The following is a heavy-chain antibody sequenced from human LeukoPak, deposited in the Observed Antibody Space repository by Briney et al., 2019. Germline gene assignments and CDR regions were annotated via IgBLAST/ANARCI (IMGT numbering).Heavy chain of an antibody. Sequence: GASVKVSCTASGGTFSSYAISWVRQAPGQGLEWMGGIIPIFGTANYAQKFQGRVTITADESTSTAYMELSSLRSEDTAVYYCARDLEMATGSFDYWGQGTLVTVSS. V-gene: IGHV1-69*13. D-gene: IGHD5-24*01. CDR1: GGTFSSYA. CDR2: IIPIFGTA. CDR3: ARDLEMATGSFDY. J-gene: IGHJ4*02.